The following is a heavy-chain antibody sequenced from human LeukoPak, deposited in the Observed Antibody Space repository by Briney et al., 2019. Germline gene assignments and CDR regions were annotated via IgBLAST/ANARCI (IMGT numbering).Heavy chain of an antibody. Sequence: SVKVPCKASGGTFSSYAISWVRQAPGQGLEWTGGIVPIFGTANYAQKFQGRVTITTDESTSTAYMELSSLRSEDTAVYYCAREIAAAGFWFDPWGQGTLVTVSS. CDR2: IVPIFGTA. CDR1: GGTFSSYA. CDR3: AREIAAAGFWFDP. J-gene: IGHJ5*02. V-gene: IGHV1-69*05. D-gene: IGHD6-13*01.